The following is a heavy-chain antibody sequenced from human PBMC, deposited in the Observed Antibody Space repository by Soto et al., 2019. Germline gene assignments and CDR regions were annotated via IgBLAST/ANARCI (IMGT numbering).Heavy chain of an antibody. CDR2: ISAYNGNT. CDR1: GYTFTSYG. CDR3: GGATGDLVGRDV. Sequence: QVQLVQSGAEVKKPGASVKVSCKASGYTFTSYGISWVRQAPGQGLEWMGWISAYNGNTNYAQKLQGRVTMTTDTATRTAYMGLRSVGSQAPAVYYCGGATGDLVGRDVWGEGPAVTASS. V-gene: IGHV1-18*04. J-gene: IGHJ6*04. D-gene: IGHD7-27*01.